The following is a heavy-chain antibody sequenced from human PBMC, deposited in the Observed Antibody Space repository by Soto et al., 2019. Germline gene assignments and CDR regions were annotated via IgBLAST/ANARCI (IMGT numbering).Heavy chain of an antibody. CDR1: GASISDYY. Sequence: QVQLQESGPGLVKPSETLSLTCTVSGASISDYYWSWVRQPPGKGLEWVGYIYYNGRTTNNPSLKSRVAISIDTSSTQISLTMTSVTAADTALYYCAGATYRGCNYFDPWGQGTLVTVSS. V-gene: IGHV4-59*01. J-gene: IGHJ5*02. CDR3: AGATYRGCNYFDP. D-gene: IGHD3-10*01. CDR2: IYYNGRT.